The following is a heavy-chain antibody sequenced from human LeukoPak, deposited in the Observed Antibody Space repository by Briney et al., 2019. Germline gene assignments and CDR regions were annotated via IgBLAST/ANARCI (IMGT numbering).Heavy chain of an antibody. D-gene: IGHD3-22*01. CDR3: YLYYYDSSGYSYYFDY. CDR2: INPNSGGT. V-gene: IGHV1-2*06. CDR1: GYTFTGYY. J-gene: IGHJ4*02. Sequence: ASVKVSCEASGYTFTGYYMHWVRQAPGQGLEWMGRINPNSGGTNYAQKFQGRVTMTRDTSISTAYMELSRLRSDDTAVYYCYLYYYDSSGYSYYFDYWGQGTLVTVSS.